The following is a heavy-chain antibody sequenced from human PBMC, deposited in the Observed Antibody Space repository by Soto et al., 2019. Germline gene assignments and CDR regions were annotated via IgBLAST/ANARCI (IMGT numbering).Heavy chain of an antibody. J-gene: IGHJ6*02. V-gene: IGHV1-58*01. CDR3: AAVGHYDYVWGSYRLPYYYYGMDV. CDR1: GFTFTSSA. CDR2: IVVGSGNT. Sequence: ASVKVSCKASGFTFTSSAVQWVRQARGQRLEWIGWIVVGSGNTNYAQKFQERVTITRDMSTSTAYMELSSLRSEDTAVYYCAAVGHYDYVWGSYRLPYYYYGMDVWGQGTTVTAP. D-gene: IGHD3-16*02.